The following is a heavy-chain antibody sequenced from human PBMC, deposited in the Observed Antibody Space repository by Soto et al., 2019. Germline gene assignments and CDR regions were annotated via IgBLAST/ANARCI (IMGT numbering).Heavy chain of an antibody. Sequence: QVQLVESGGGVVQPGRSLRLSCAASGFTFSNYGMHWVRQAPGKGLEWVAVIWYDGSDKYYADSVKGRFTVSRDNSKNTLYLQMNSLRAEDTALYYCAGDWGGPKRTRTVAPEYWGQGTLVTVSS. CDR1: GFTFSNYG. CDR3: AGDWGGPKRTRTVAPEY. V-gene: IGHV3-33*01. CDR2: IWYDGSDK. J-gene: IGHJ4*02. D-gene: IGHD2-21*01.